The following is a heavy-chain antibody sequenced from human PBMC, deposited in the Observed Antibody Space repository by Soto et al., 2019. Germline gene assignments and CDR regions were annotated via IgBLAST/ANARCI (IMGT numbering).Heavy chain of an antibody. Sequence: EVQLVESGGGLVQPGGSLRLSCETSGFAFSSYWMNWVRQVPGKGLEWVANIRQDGSEIHYVDSVRGRFTIPRDNAEPPLNLPMLSPRAEDTAVFPCVSSSGWTGDYWGQGILVTVSS. CDR1: GFAFSSYW. CDR3: VSSSGWTGDY. D-gene: IGHD3-10*01. CDR2: IRQDGSEI. V-gene: IGHV3-7*02. J-gene: IGHJ4*02.